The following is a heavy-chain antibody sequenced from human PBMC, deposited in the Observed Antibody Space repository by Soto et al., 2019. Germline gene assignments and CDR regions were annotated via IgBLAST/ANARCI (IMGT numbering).Heavy chain of an antibody. J-gene: IGHJ3*02. V-gene: IGHV4-39*01. CDR1: TFSSYA. D-gene: IGHD2-15*01. CDR3: ARPFGAAGYCSGGSCSPTAFDI. CDR2: IYYSGST. Sequence: TFSSYAMSWVRQPPGKGLEWFGSIYYSGSTYYNPSLKSRVTISVDTSKNQFSLKLSSVTAADTAVYYCARPFGAAGYCSGGSCSPTAFDIWGQGTMVTVSS.